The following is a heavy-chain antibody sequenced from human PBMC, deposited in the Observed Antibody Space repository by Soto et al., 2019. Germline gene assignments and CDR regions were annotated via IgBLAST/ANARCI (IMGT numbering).Heavy chain of an antibody. V-gene: IGHV1-18*01. J-gene: IGHJ4*02. Sequence: ASVKVSCKASGYTFTSYGISWVRQAPGQGLEWMGWISAYNGNTNYAQKLQGRVTMTTDTSTSTAYMELRSLRSDDTAVYYCARERDDYGDYVGVAVDYWGQGTLVTVSS. CDR2: ISAYNGNT. CDR1: GYTFTSYG. CDR3: ARERDDYGDYVGVAVDY. D-gene: IGHD4-17*01.